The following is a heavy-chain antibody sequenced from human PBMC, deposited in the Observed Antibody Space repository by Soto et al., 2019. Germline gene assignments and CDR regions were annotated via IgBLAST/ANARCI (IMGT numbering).Heavy chain of an antibody. V-gene: IGHV4-59*12. CDR2: IYYSGST. D-gene: IGHD3-9*01. J-gene: IGHJ4*02. Sequence: SETLSLTCTVSGGSISSYYWSWIRQPPGKGLEWIGYIYYSGSTNYNPSLKSRVTISVDTSKNQFSLKLSSVTPEDTAVYYCVREELTRRFDYWGQGTQVTVSS. CDR1: GGSISSYY. CDR3: VREELTRRFDY.